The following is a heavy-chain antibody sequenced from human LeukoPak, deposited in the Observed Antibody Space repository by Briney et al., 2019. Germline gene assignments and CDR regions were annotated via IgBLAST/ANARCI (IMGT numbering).Heavy chain of an antibody. Sequence: PSETLSLTCTVSGGSIGSGSYYWRWIRQPAGKGLEWIGRIYTSGGTNYNPSLKSRVTISVDTSKNQFSLKLSSVTAADTAVYYCARDYYDSSGYYFYWGQGTLVTVSS. CDR3: ARDYYDSSGYYFY. CDR1: GGSIGSGSYY. V-gene: IGHV4-61*02. J-gene: IGHJ4*02. D-gene: IGHD3-22*01. CDR2: IYTSGGT.